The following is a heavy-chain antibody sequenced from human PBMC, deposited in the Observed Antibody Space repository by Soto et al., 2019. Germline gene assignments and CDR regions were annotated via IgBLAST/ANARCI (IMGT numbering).Heavy chain of an antibody. CDR1: GFTFDDYA. CDR2: ISGDGGST. J-gene: IGHJ6*02. CDR3: AKDGAPGRELYYNYGMDV. V-gene: IGHV3-43*02. Sequence: GGSLRLSCAASGFTFDDYAMHWVRQAPGKGLEWVSLISGDGGSTYYADSVKGRFTISRDNSKNSLYLQMNSLRTEDTALYYCAKDGAPGRELYYNYGMDVWGQGTTVTVSS. D-gene: IGHD1-26*01.